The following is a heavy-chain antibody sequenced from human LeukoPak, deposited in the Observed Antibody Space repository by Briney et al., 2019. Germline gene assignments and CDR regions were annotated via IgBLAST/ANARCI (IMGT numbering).Heavy chain of an antibody. D-gene: IGHD4-17*01. J-gene: IGHJ4*02. Sequence: ASVKVSCKASGYTFTSYGISWVRQAPGQGLEWMGWISAYNGNTNYAQKLPGRVTMTTDTSTSTAYMELRSLRSDDTAVYYCAKVTQTDYDFDYWGQGTLVTVSS. CDR1: GYTFTSYG. CDR3: AKVTQTDYDFDY. V-gene: IGHV1-18*01. CDR2: ISAYNGNT.